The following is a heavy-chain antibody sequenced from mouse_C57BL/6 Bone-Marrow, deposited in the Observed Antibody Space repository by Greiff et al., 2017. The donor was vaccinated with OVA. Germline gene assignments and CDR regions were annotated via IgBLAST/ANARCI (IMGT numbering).Heavy chain of an antibody. CDR3: ARHGYSWFAY. V-gene: IGHV5-6*01. Sequence: EVQLVESGGDLVKPGGSLKLSCAASGFTFSSYGMSWVRQTPDKRLEWVATISSGGSYTYYQDSVKGRFTISRDNAKNTLYLQMSSLKSEDTAMYYCARHGYSWFAYWGQGTLVTVSA. D-gene: IGHD1-2*01. CDR2: ISSGGSYT. CDR1: GFTFSSYG. J-gene: IGHJ3*01.